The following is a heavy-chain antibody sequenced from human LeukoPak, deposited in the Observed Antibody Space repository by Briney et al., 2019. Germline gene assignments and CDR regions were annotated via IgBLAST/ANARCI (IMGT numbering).Heavy chain of an antibody. J-gene: IGHJ4*02. CDR2: IIPIFGTA. CDR1: GGTFSSYA. CDR3: ASSGYSSSWYYFDY. Sequence: SVKVSCKASGGTFSSYAISWVRQAPGQGLEWMGGIIPIFGTANYAQKFQGRVTITADESTSTAYMELSSLRSEDTAVYYCASSGYSSSWYYFDYWGQGTPVTVSS. V-gene: IGHV1-69*01. D-gene: IGHD6-13*01.